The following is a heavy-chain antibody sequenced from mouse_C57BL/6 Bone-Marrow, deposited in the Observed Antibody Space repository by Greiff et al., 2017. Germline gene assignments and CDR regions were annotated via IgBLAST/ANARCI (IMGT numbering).Heavy chain of an antibody. CDR2: IHPNSGST. CDR1: GYTFTSYW. J-gene: IGHJ2*01. Sequence: QVQLQQPGAELVKPGASVKLSCKASGYTFTSYWMHWVKQRPGQGLEWIGMIHPNSGSTNYNEKFKSKATLTVDKSSSTAYMQLSSLTSEDSAVYYCARQLRLRSYFDDWGQGTTLTVSS. CDR3: ARQLRLRSYFDD. D-gene: IGHD3-2*02. V-gene: IGHV1-64*01.